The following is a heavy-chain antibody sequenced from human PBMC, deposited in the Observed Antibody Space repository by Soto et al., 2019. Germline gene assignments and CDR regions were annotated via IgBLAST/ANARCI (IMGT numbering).Heavy chain of an antibody. Sequence: ASVKVSCKGSGYTFTSCYMHWVRQATGQGREWMGIINPSGGRTSYAQKFQGRSTMTRDTSTSTVYMELSSLRSEDTAVYYCARDVRFLEWLSPSRYVLWFDPWGQGTLVTVSS. CDR2: INPSGGRT. J-gene: IGHJ5*02. CDR3: ARDVRFLEWLSPSRYVLWFDP. V-gene: IGHV1-46*03. CDR1: GYTFTSCY. D-gene: IGHD3-3*01.